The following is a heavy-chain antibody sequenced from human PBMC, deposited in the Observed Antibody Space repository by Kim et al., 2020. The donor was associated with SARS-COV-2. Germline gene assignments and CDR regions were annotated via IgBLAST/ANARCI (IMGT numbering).Heavy chain of an antibody. Sequence: SEKYYVDSVKGRFTISRDNAKNSLYLQMNSLRAEDTAVYYCARFYDILDYWGQGTLVTVSS. J-gene: IGHJ4*02. V-gene: IGHV3-7*03. CDR2: SEK. D-gene: IGHD3-9*01. CDR3: ARFYDILDY.